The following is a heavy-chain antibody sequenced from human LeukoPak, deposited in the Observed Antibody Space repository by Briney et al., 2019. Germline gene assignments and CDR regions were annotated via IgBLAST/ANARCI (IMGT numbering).Heavy chain of an antibody. Sequence: GRSLRLSCAASGFTFSSYAMSWVRQAPGKGLEWVSAISGSGGSTYYADSVKGRFTISRDNSKNTLYLQMNSLRAEDTAVYYCAKAVVAARPLIRYFDYWGQGTLVTVSS. J-gene: IGHJ4*02. V-gene: IGHV3-23*01. CDR3: AKAVVAARPLIRYFDY. CDR2: ISGSGGST. CDR1: GFTFSSYA. D-gene: IGHD6-6*01.